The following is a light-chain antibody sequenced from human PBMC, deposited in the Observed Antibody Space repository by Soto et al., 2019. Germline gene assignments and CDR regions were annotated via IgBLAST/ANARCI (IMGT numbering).Light chain of an antibody. CDR1: QSFRGL. V-gene: IGKV3-11*01. CDR3: QQRHMWPIT. Sequence: EVVLTQSPVTRSLSPVERATLSFRASQSFRGLLAWYQQKPGQAPRLLIYDAYNRATGIPPRFSGSGSGTDFTLTISSLEPEDSAVYYCQQRHMWPITFGQGTRLEIK. CDR2: DAY. J-gene: IGKJ5*01.